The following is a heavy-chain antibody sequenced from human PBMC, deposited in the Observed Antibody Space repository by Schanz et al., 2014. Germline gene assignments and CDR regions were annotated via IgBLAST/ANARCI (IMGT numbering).Heavy chain of an antibody. D-gene: IGHD1-26*01. V-gene: IGHV1-18*01. Sequence: QVQLVQSGAEVKKPGASVKVSCKASGYTLTGFGVSWVRQAPGQGREWMGWISAYSGNSKYAQKLQGRVTMTTDTSTNTAYMELSSLTSDDTAVYYGARFNSGSHSPPYYYYGMDVWGQGTTVTVSS. CDR1: GYTLTGFG. CDR2: ISAYSGNS. J-gene: IGHJ6*02. CDR3: ARFNSGSHSPPYYYYGMDV.